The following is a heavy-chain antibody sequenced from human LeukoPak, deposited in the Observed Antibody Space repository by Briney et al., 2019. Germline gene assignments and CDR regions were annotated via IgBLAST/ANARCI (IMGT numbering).Heavy chain of an antibody. CDR2: ISSSSSYT. Sequence: PGGSLRLSCAASGFTFSDYYMSWIRQAPGKGLEWVSYISSSSSYTNHADSVKGRFTISRDNAKNSLYLQMNSLRAEDTAVYYCARVPTYYYGSGDPYYFDYWGQGTLVTVSS. J-gene: IGHJ4*02. D-gene: IGHD3-10*01. V-gene: IGHV3-11*06. CDR1: GFTFSDYY. CDR3: ARVPTYYYGSGDPYYFDY.